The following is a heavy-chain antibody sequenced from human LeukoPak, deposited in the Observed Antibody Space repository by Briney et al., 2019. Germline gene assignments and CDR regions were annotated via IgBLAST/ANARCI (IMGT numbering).Heavy chain of an antibody. CDR2: IKQDGSEK. J-gene: IGHJ3*02. V-gene: IGHV3-7*01. CDR3: ARARVAAAAGPDAFDI. CDR1: GFTFSSYW. Sequence: PGGSLRLSCAASGFTFSSYWMSWVRQAPGKGLEWVANIKQDGSEKYYVDSVKGRFTISRDNAKNSLHLQMNSLRAEDTAVYYCARARVAAAAGPDAFDIWGQGTTVTVSS. D-gene: IGHD6-13*01.